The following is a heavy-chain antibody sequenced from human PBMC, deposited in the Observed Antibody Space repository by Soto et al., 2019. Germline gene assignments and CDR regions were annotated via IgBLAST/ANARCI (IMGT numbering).Heavy chain of an antibody. CDR3: ARDAQLLFMFDS. Sequence: SETLSLTCTVSVAYFSSSYWNWIRQPPGKGLEWIGYVYYNGKTNYNPSLKSRVSMSVDTSKNQFSLELSSVTAADTAVYYCARDAQLLFMFDSWGQGTLVTVSS. CDR2: VYYNGKT. CDR1: VAYFSSSY. J-gene: IGHJ5*01. D-gene: IGHD2-2*01. V-gene: IGHV4-59*01.